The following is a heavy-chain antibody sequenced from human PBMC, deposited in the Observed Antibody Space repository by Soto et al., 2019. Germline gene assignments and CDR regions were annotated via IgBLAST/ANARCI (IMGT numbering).Heavy chain of an antibody. V-gene: IGHV1-69*12. J-gene: IGHJ4*02. Sequence: QVQLVQSGAEVKKPGSSVKVSCKASGGTFSSYAISWVRQAPGQGLEWMGGIIPIFGTANYAQKFQGRVTITADESTSTAYMELSSLRSEDTAVYYCAREGYYGSGNGSSYNFDSWGQGTLVTVSS. CDR1: GGTFSSYA. CDR3: AREGYYGSGNGSSYNFDS. CDR2: IIPIFGTA. D-gene: IGHD3-10*01.